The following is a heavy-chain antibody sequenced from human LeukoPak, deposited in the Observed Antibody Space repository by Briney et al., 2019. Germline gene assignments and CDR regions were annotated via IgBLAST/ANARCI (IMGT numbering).Heavy chain of an antibody. J-gene: IGHJ4*02. D-gene: IGHD5-18*01. CDR3: TYSYGLYEIDY. Sequence: PGGSLRLSCAASGFTVSSNYVSWVRQAPGKGLEWVSVIYSGGSTYYADSVKGRFTISRDNSKNTLYLQMNSLRAEDTAVYYCTYSYGLYEIDYWGQGTLVTVSS. V-gene: IGHV3-66*02. CDR1: GFTVSSNY. CDR2: IYSGGST.